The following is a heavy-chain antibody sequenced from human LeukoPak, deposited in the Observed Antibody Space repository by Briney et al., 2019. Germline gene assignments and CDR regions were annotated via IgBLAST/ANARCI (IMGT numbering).Heavy chain of an antibody. CDR3: AREERSTVGLSDY. D-gene: IGHD4-23*01. CDR2: ISVGDST. Sequence: GGSLRLSCTASGFTFGNYDMEWVRQAPGKGLEWVSSISVGDSTYYGDSVKGRFTISRDNSKNTLYLHMSSLRPEDTALYYCAREERSTVGLSDYWGQGTLVTVSS. CDR1: GFTFGNYD. J-gene: IGHJ4*02. V-gene: IGHV3-23*02.